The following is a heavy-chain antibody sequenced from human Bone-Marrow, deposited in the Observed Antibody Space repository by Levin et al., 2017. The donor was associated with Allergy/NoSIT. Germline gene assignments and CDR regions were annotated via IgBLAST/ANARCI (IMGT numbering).Heavy chain of an antibody. V-gene: IGHV3-13*01. D-gene: IGHD3-10*01. Sequence: KGLEWVSAIDSAGDTYYPGAVKGRFTISRENANNSLSLQMNSLRAGDTAVYYCVRVYGSGSYLDWGQGTRVTVSS. J-gene: IGHJ4*02. CDR3: VRVYGSGSYLD. CDR2: IDSAGDT.